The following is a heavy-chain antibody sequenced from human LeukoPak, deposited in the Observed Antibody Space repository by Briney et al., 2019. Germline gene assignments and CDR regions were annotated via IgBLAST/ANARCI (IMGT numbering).Heavy chain of an antibody. D-gene: IGHD2-15*01. CDR1: GFTFSNAW. V-gene: IGHV3-15*01. Sequence: GGSLRLSCAAPGFTFSNAWMSWVCQAPGKGLEWVGRIKSKTDGGTTDYAAPVKGRFTISRDDSKNTLYLQMNSLKTEDTAVYYCTTGGVVVVVAATLADYWGQGTLVTVSS. J-gene: IGHJ4*02. CDR2: IKSKTDGGTT. CDR3: TTGGVVVVVAATLADY.